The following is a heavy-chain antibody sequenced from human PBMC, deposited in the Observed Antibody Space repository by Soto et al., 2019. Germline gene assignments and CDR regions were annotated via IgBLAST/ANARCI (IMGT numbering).Heavy chain of an antibody. CDR2: IGAFFTTT. D-gene: IGHD1-26*01. Sequence: PGGSLRLSCTASGFTFNKYPMTWVRQAPVNGLEFVSLIGAFFTTTYYADSVKGRFNISRYNSKNSLYLQMNSLRAGDTALYYFKKVGVRGHGPERVPSGQRTLVLVS. CDR1: GFTFNKYP. J-gene: IGHJ5*02. V-gene: IGHV3-23*01. CDR3: KKVGVRGHGPERVP.